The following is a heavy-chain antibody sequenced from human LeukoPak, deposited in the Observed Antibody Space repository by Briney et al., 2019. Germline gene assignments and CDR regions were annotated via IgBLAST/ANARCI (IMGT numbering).Heavy chain of an antibody. Sequence: PSETLSLTCTVSGGSISNYYWSWIRQPPGKGLEWIGYIYYSGTTNYNPSLKSRVTISVDTSKNQFSLKLSSVTAADTAVYYCARNGLPDAFDIWGQGTMVTVSS. J-gene: IGHJ3*02. CDR3: ARNGLPDAFDI. CDR1: GGSISNYY. CDR2: IYYSGTT. D-gene: IGHD5-12*01. V-gene: IGHV4-59*08.